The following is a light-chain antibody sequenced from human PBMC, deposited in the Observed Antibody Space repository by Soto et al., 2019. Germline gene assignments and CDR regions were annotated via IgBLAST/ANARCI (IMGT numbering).Light chain of an antibody. V-gene: IGKV3-20*01. CDR1: QSVSNNY. CDR2: GAS. CDR3: QQYGSSGT. J-gene: IGKJ1*01. Sequence: IVLTQSPCTLSLSPGERATLSCRASQSVSNNYLAWYQQKPGQAPRLLTYGASNRATGIPDRFSGSGSGTDFTLTISRLEPEDFAVYYCQQYGSSGTFGQGTKVDI.